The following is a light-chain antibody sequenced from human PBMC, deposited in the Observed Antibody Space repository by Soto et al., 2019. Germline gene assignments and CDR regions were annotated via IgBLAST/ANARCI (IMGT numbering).Light chain of an antibody. J-gene: IGKJ2*01. CDR1: QSVSNN. V-gene: IGKV3-15*01. Sequence: EVVMTQSPATLSVSPGDRATLSCRASQSVSNNLAWYQQKPAQAPRLLIYGASTGATGLPARFSASGSGTEFTLTISSLQSEDFAVYYCQQYNNWPPYTFGQGTKLEIK. CDR3: QQYNNWPPYT. CDR2: GAS.